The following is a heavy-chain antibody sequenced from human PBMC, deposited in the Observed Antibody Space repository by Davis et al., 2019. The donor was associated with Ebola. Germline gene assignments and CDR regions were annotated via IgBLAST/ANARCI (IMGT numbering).Heavy chain of an antibody. CDR1: GYTFTSYY. CDR3: ARDARWIQLWFIDY. V-gene: IGHV1-18*04. CDR2: ISAYNGNT. Sequence: ASVKVSCKASGYTFTSYYMHWVREAPGQGLEWMGWISAYNGNTNYAQKLQGRVTMTTDTSTSTAYMELRSLRSDDTAVYYCARDARWIQLWFIDYWGQGTLVTVSS. J-gene: IGHJ4*02. D-gene: IGHD5-18*01.